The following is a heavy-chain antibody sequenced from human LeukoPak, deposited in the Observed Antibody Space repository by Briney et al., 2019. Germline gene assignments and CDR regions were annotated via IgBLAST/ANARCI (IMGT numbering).Heavy chain of an antibody. CDR1: GFTFSSYA. V-gene: IGHV3-23*01. CDR3: AIMHPYYDGSGYWVQ. D-gene: IGHD3-22*01. Sequence: PGGSLRLSCAASGFTFSSYAMSWVRQAPGKGLEWVSDLSTSGGSSPYADSVKGRFTISRDNPRNTLYMQMNSLRAEDTALYYCAIMHPYYDGSGYWVQWGQGTLVTVSS. J-gene: IGHJ4*02. CDR2: LSTSGGSS.